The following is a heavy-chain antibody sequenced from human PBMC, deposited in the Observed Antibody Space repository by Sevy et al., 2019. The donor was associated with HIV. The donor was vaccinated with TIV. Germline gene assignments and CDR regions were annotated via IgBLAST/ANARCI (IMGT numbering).Heavy chain of an antibody. D-gene: IGHD1-26*01. V-gene: IGHV3-23*01. Sequence: GSLRLSCAASGFTFSSYAMSWVRQAPGKGLEWVSAISGSGGSTYYADSVKGRFTISRDNSKNTLYLQMNSLRAEDTAVYYCAKGVIVGATRGDAFDIWGQGTMVTVSS. CDR3: AKGVIVGATRGDAFDI. CDR1: GFTFSSYA. J-gene: IGHJ3*02. CDR2: ISGSGGST.